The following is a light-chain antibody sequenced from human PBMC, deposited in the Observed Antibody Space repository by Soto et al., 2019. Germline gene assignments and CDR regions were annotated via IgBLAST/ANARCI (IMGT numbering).Light chain of an antibody. CDR1: NIGSKS. CDR3: QVWDSGPDHVV. CDR2: DDS. J-gene: IGLJ2*01. Sequence: SYELTQPPSMSVAPGQTATITCGGKNIGSKSVQWYQQKSGQAPVLVVYDDSDRPSGIPERFSGSNSGNTATLTISRVEAEDEADYSCQVWDSGPDHVVFGGGTKLTVL. V-gene: IGLV3-21*02.